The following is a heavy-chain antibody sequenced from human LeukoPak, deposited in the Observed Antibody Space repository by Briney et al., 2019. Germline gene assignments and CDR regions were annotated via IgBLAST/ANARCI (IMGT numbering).Heavy chain of an antibody. CDR2: ISWNSGYI. V-gene: IGHV3-9*01. Sequence: GGSLRLSCAASGFTFDNYAMHWVRQAPGKGLEWLSIISWNSGYIGFADSVKGRFTISRDNAKKSLDLQMNSLRAEDTAFYYCAKVRGTYSSGYFFDYWGQGTLVTVSS. CDR1: GFTFDNYA. D-gene: IGHD6-19*01. J-gene: IGHJ4*02. CDR3: AKVRGTYSSGYFFDY.